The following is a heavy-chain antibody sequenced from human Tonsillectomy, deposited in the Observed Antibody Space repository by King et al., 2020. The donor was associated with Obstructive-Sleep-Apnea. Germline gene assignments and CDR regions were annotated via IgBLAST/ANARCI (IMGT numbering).Heavy chain of an antibody. CDR3: AKDWGPSIGSWFDP. D-gene: IGHD5/OR15-5a*01. CDR1: GFMFSDYC. V-gene: IGHV3-30*18. J-gene: IGHJ5*02. Sequence: VQLVESGGGVVQPGRSLRVSCAASGFMFSDYCMHWIRQAPGKGLEWGAVMSYDGSKKNYADSVKGRFTISRDNSKNTLYLQMNSLTIEDTAVYYCAKDWGPSIGSWFDPWGQGTLVTVSS. CDR2: MSYDGSKK.